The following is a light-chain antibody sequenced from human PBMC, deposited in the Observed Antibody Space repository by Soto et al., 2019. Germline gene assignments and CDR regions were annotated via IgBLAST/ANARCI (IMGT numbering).Light chain of an antibody. CDR3: QQSDSLPIT. V-gene: IGKV1-33*01. CDR2: DAS. CDR1: QDISNY. J-gene: IGKJ5*01. Sequence: DIQMTESPSSLSASVGDRVTITCRASQDISNYLNWYQQRPGTAPKLLIYDASNLERGVPSRFSGTPSGTHFTFAITSLQPEDLATYYCQQSDSLPITFRQGTRLEI.